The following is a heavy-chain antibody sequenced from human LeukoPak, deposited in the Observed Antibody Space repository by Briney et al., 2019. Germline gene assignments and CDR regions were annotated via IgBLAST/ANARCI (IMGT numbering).Heavy chain of an antibody. CDR3: ARSRIVVVPAAIGFDY. CDR1: GFTFSSYA. D-gene: IGHD2-2*02. CDR2: ISYDGSNK. Sequence: GGSLRLSCAASGFTFSSYAMHWARQAPGKGLEWVAVISYDGSNKYYADSVKGRFTISRDNSKNTLYLQMNSLRAEDTAVYYCARSRIVVVPAAIGFDYWGQGTLVTVSS. V-gene: IGHV3-30-3*01. J-gene: IGHJ4*02.